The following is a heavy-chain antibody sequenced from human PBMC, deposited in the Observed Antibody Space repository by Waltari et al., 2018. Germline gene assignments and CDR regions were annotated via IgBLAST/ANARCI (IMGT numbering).Heavy chain of an antibody. CDR3: ARVRRFLEWFVDY. CDR2: INHSGST. J-gene: IGHJ4*02. CDR1: GGSFSGYH. V-gene: IGHV4-34*01. D-gene: IGHD3-3*01. Sequence: QVQLQQWGAGLLKPSETLSLTCAVYGGSFSGYHWSWIRQPPGKGLEWIGEINHSGSTNYNPSLKSRVTISVDTSKNQFSLKLSSVTAADTAVYYCARVRRFLEWFVDYWGQGTLVTVSP.